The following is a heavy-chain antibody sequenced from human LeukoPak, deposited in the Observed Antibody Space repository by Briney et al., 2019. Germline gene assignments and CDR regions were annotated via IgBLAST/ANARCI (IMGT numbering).Heavy chain of an antibody. CDR1: GFTFSSYW. V-gene: IGHV3-74*01. CDR3: AKSAMSRDPNDAFDI. CDR2: INSDGSST. Sequence: GGSLRLSCAVSGFTFSSYWMHWVRQAPGKELVWVSRINSDGSSTSYADSVKGRFTISRDNSKNTLYLQMNSLRAEDTAVYYCAKSAMSRDPNDAFDIWGQGTMVTVSS. J-gene: IGHJ3*02.